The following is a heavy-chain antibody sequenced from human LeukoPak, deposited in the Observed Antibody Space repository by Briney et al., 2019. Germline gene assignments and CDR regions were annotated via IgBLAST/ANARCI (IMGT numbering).Heavy chain of an antibody. J-gene: IGHJ4*02. V-gene: IGHV3-30*02. CDR3: APGEYYYDSSGYQDY. Sequence: PGGSLRLSCAASGFTFSSYGMHWVRQAPGKGLEWVAFIRYDGSNKYYADSVKGRFTISRDNSKNTLHLQMNSLRAEDTAVYYCAPGEYYYDSSGYQDYWGQGTLVTVSS. CDR2: IRYDGSNK. CDR1: GFTFSSYG. D-gene: IGHD3-22*01.